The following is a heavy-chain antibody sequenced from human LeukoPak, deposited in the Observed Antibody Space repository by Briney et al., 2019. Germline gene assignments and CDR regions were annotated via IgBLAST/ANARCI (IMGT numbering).Heavy chain of an antibody. Sequence: PGGSLRLSCADSGFTFSSYWMHWVRQAPGKGVVGVSRINSDGRITTYADSVKGRFTISRDNAKNTLYLLINSLIAEDTAVYYCAGGISATGGGWGQGTMVTVSS. CDR3: AGGISATGGG. V-gene: IGHV3-74*01. J-gene: IGHJ3*01. CDR2: INSDGRIT. CDR1: GFTFSSYW. D-gene: IGHD6-13*01.